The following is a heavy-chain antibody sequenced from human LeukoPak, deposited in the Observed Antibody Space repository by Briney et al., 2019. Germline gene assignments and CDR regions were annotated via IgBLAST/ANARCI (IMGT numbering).Heavy chain of an antibody. V-gene: IGHV4-39*01. CDR1: GGSISSSSYY. D-gene: IGHD4-23*01. CDR3: AGRQLRLDY. Sequence: SETLSLTCTVSGGSISSSSYYWGWIRQPPGKGLEWIGSIYYSGSTYYNPSLKSRVTITVDTSKNQFSLKLSSVTAADTAVYYCAGRQLRLDYWGQGTPVTVSS. J-gene: IGHJ4*02. CDR2: IYYSGST.